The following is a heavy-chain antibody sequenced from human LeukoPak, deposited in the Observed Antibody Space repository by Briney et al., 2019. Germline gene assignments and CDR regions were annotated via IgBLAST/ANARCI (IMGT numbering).Heavy chain of an antibody. Sequence: GGSLRLSCAASGFTFDDYAMHWVRQAPGKGLEWVSGISWNSGSIGYADSVKGRFTTSRDNAKNSLYLQMDSLRAEDTALYYCAKDIRGSGIVCYGMDVWGQGTTVTVSS. D-gene: IGHD3-10*01. CDR2: ISWNSGSI. J-gene: IGHJ6*02. V-gene: IGHV3-9*01. CDR1: GFTFDDYA. CDR3: AKDIRGSGIVCYGMDV.